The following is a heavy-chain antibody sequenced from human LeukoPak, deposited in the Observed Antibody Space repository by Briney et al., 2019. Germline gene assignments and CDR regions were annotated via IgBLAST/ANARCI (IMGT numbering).Heavy chain of an antibody. D-gene: IGHD6-13*01. CDR3: AKDLHGQQLGNWFDP. CDR2: IRDSGSST. Sequence: GGALRLSCAASGFTFSSYAMSWVRQAPGKGLEWVSAIRDSGSSTHYADSVKGRFTTSRDNSKNTLFLQMNSLRAEDTAIYYCAKDLHGQQLGNWFDPWGQGTLVTVSS. V-gene: IGHV3-23*01. J-gene: IGHJ5*02. CDR1: GFTFSSYA.